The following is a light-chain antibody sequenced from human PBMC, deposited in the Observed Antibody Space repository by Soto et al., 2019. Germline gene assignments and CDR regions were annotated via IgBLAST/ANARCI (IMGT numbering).Light chain of an antibody. CDR1: SSDVGGYKY. V-gene: IGLV2-14*01. CDR2: DVT. J-gene: IGLJ2*01. CDR3: SSYTRSNTLI. Sequence: QSALAQPASVSGSPGQSITISCTGTSSDVGGYKYVSWYQQHPGKAPKLLIYDVTYRPSGVSNRFSGSKSGSTASLAISGLQADDEADYYCSSYTRSNTLIFGGGTKLTVL.